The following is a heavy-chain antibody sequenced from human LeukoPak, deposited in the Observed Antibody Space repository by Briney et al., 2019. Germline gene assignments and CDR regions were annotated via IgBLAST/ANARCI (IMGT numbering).Heavy chain of an antibody. CDR1: GFTSSNYA. Sequence: GGSLRLSCAASGFTSSNYAMSWVRQAPGKGLEWVSATSGSGGSTGYADSVKGRFTISRDNSKNTLYLQMNSLRAEDTAVYYCAKERYDFSSGYLYYFDYWGQGTLVTVSS. CDR2: TSGSGGST. V-gene: IGHV3-23*01. J-gene: IGHJ4*02. CDR3: AKERYDFSSGYLYYFDY. D-gene: IGHD3-3*01.